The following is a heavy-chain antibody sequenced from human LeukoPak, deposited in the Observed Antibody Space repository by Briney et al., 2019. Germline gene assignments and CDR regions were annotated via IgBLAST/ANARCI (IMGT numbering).Heavy chain of an antibody. V-gene: IGHV4-61*02. CDR1: GGSISSGSYY. D-gene: IGHD3-3*01. CDR2: IYTSGST. J-gene: IGHJ6*03. Sequence: PSQTLSLTCTVSGGSISSGSYYWSWIRQPAGKGLEWIGRIYTSGSTNYNPSLKSRVTISVDTSKNQFSLKLSSVTAADTAVYYCAKENYDFWNMDVWAKGPRSPSP. CDR3: AKENYDFWNMDV.